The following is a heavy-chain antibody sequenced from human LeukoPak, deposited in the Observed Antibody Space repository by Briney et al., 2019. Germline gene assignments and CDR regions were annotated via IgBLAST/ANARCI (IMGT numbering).Heavy chain of an antibody. V-gene: IGHV1-8*01. Sequence: ASVKVSCKASGYTFTSYDINWVRQAPGQGLEWMGWMKPNNGNTSYSQKSQDRLTITRNTSTSTAYMERSSLRSEDTAVYYWARGRGRHFDYWGQGALVTVS. CDR2: MKPNNGNT. CDR3: ARGRGRHFDY. J-gene: IGHJ4*02. D-gene: IGHD1-26*01. CDR1: GYTFTSYD.